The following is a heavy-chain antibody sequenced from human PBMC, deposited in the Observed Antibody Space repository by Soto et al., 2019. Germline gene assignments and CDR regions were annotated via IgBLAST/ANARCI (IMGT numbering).Heavy chain of an antibody. J-gene: IGHJ4*02. CDR1: EFTFSNYA. CDR2: ISYDGNNK. CDR3: ARGPSYRDSYFDH. Sequence: GGSLRLSCAASEFTFSNYAMHWVRQAPGKGLQWLAVISYDGNNKYYADSVEGRFTISRDNSKNTVYLQMNSLRLEDTAVYYCARGPSYRDSYFDHWDQGTLVTVSS. V-gene: IGHV3-30*03. D-gene: IGHD4-4*01.